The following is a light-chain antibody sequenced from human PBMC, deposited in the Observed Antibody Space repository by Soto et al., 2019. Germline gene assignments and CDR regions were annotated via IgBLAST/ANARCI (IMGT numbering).Light chain of an antibody. CDR2: GAS. J-gene: IGKJ4*01. CDR1: QSVNRN. V-gene: IGKV3-15*01. CDR3: QQYNDWPLT. Sequence: EKVMTQSPATLSVSPGERATLSCRASQSVNRNLAWYQQKPGQAPRLLIYGASTRATGVPARFSGSASGTEFTLPISSLQSEDFAVYYCQQYNDWPLTFGGGTKVEIK.